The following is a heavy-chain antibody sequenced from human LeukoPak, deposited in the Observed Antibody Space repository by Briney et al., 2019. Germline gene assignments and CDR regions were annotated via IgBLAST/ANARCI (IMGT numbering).Heavy chain of an antibody. CDR2: IYHSGST. V-gene: IGHV4-4*02. CDR1: VGSIGSSNW. Sequence: PSETLSLTCAVSVGSIGSSNWWSWVRQPPGKGLEWIGEIYHSGSTNYNPSLKGRVTISVDKSKNQFSLKLSSVTAADTAVYYCARDSQLGTFDYWGQGTLVTVSS. CDR3: ARDSQLGTFDY. D-gene: IGHD7-27*01. J-gene: IGHJ4*02.